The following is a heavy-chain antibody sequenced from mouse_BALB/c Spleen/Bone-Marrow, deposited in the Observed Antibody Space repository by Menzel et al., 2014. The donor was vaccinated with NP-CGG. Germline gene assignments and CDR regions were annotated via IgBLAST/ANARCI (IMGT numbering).Heavy chain of an antibody. CDR2: INPSTGYT. J-gene: IGHJ3*01. V-gene: IGHV1-7*01. Sequence: VKLQESGAELAKPGASVKMSCKASGYTFTSYWMHWVKQRPGQGLEWIGYINPSTGYTEYNQKFKDKATSTADKSSSTAYMQLSSLTPEDSAVYFCVRGRFAYWGQGTLVTVSA. CDR1: GYTFTSYW. CDR3: VRGRFAY.